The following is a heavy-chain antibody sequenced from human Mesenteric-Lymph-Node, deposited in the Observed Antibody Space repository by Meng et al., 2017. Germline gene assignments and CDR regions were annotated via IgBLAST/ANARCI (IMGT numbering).Heavy chain of an antibody. V-gene: IGHV1-2*02. CDR2: INPNRDGT. J-gene: IGHJ4*02. Sequence: ASVKVSCKASGYTFTDYCIYWVRQAPGQGLEWMGWINPNRDGTNFAQKFQGRVTMTRDTSISTAYMELSRLRSDDTAVYYCAREGNSGSYYNYFDYWGQGTLVTVSS. D-gene: IGHD3-10*01. CDR3: AREGNSGSYYNYFDY. CDR1: GYTFTDYC.